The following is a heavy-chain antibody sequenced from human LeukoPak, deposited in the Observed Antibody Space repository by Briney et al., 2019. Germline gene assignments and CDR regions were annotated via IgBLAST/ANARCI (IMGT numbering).Heavy chain of an antibody. CDR1: GFTFNNYA. J-gene: IGHJ6*03. V-gene: IGHV3-23*01. CDR2: ISGSGGRT. Sequence: GGSLRLSCAASGFTFNNYAMSWVRQAPGKGLEWVSAISGSGGRTYYADSVKGRFTISRDNSKNTLYLQMNSLRAEDTAVYYCARVKAYYYYYMDVWGKGTTVTVSS. CDR3: ARVKAYYYYYMDV.